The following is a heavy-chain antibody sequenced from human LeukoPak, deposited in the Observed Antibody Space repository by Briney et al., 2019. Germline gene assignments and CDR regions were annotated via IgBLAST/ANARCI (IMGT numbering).Heavy chain of an antibody. CDR2: MNPNSGNT. D-gene: IGHD2-2*02. V-gene: IGHV1-8*01. Sequence: ASVKVSCKASGYTFTSYHIDWVRQATGQGLEWMGWMNPNSGNTGYAQKFQGRVTMTRNTAINTAYMELSSLRSDDTAVYYCARGRWTGYCSSTNCYSGLDPWGQGTLVTVSS. J-gene: IGHJ5*02. CDR1: GYTFTSYH. CDR3: ARGRWTGYCSSTNCYSGLDP.